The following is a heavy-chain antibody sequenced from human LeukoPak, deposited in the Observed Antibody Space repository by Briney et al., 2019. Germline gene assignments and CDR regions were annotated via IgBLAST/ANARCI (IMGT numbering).Heavy chain of an antibody. CDR3: ARGPSYYGSGSRNWFDP. D-gene: IGHD3-10*01. J-gene: IGHJ5*02. CDR2: IYYSGST. CDR1: GGSISSYY. Sequence: SETLSLTCAVSGGSISSYYWSWIRQPPGKGLEWIGYIYYSGSTNYNPSLKSRVTISVDTSKNQFSLKLSSVTAADTAVYYCARGPSYYGSGSRNWFDPWGQGTLVTVSS. V-gene: IGHV4-59*01.